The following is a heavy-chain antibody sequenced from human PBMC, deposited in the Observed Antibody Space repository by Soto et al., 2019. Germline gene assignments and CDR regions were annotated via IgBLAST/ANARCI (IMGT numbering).Heavy chain of an antibody. CDR2: IYYSGST. CDR1: GGSISSYY. CDR3: ARDHSRFDSSGWPYYYYYGMDV. Sequence: SETLSLTCTVSGGSISSYYWSWIRQPPGKGLEWIVFIYYSGSTNYNPSLKSRVTISVDTSKNQFSLKLSSVTAADTAVYYCARDHSRFDSSGWPYYYYYGMDVWGQGTTVTVSS. D-gene: IGHD6-19*01. J-gene: IGHJ6*02. V-gene: IGHV4-59*01.